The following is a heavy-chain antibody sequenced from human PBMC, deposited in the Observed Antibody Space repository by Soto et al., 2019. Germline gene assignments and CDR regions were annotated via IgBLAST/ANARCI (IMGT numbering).Heavy chain of an antibody. CDR1: GGSISSGGYY. CDR3: ARVLGYCSGSNCYHDY. D-gene: IGHD2-15*01. V-gene: IGHV4-31*03. Sequence: QVQLQESGPGLVKPSQTLSLTCTVSGGSISSGGYYWSWIRQHPGKGLEWIGYIYYSGYTYYNPSLKSRVSTSIDTSKNQFSLKLSSVTAADTAVYYCARVLGYCSGSNCYHDYWGQGTLVTASS. CDR2: IYYSGYT. J-gene: IGHJ4*02.